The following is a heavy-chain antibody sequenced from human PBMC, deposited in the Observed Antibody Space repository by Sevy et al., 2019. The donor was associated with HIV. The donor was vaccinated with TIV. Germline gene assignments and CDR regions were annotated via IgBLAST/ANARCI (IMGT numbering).Heavy chain of an antibody. CDR1: GFTFSSYA. Sequence: GGSLRLSCAASGFTFSSYAMHWVRQAPGKGLEWVAVISYDGSNKYYADSVKGRFTISRDNSKNTLYLQMTSLRAEDTAVDYCARDSAIVVVVAATGFDYWGQGTLVTVSS. CDR2: ISYDGSNK. D-gene: IGHD2-15*01. CDR3: ARDSAIVVVVAATGFDY. V-gene: IGHV3-30-3*01. J-gene: IGHJ4*02.